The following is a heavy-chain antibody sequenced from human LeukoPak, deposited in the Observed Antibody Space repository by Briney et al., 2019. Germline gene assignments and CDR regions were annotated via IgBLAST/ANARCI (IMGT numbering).Heavy chain of an antibody. CDR1: GFTFSDYY. D-gene: IGHD3-3*02. CDR2: ISSSGSTI. V-gene: IGHV3-11*01. CDR3: AKDRSTLGAAIVDY. J-gene: IGHJ4*02. Sequence: GGSLRLSCAASGFTFSDYYMSWIRQAPGKGLEWVSYISSSGSTIYYADSVKGRFTISRDNSKNTLYLQMNSLRDEDTALYYCAKDRSTLGAAIVDYWGQGALVTVSS.